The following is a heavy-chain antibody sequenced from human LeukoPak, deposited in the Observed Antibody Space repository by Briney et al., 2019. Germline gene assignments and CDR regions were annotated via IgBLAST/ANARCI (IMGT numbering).Heavy chain of an antibody. CDR2: ISSSGSTI. J-gene: IGHJ4*02. CDR1: GFTFSDYY. D-gene: IGHD3-3*01. CDR3: ARAISYDFWSGYYHAPGY. V-gene: IGHV3-11*01. Sequence: GGSLRLSCAASGFTFSDYYMSWIRQAPGNGLEWVSYISSSGSTIYYADSVKGRFSISRDNAKNSLSLQMNSLRAEDTAVYFCARAISYDFWSGYYHAPGYWGQGTLVTVSS.